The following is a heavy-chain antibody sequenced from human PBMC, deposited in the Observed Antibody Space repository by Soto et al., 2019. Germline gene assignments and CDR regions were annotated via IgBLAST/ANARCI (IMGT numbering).Heavy chain of an antibody. Sequence: QVQLVQSGAEVKKPGASVKVSCKASGYTFTSYGISWVRQAPGQGLEWMGWISAYNGNTNYAQKLQGRVTMTTDTATSTAYMELRSLRSDDTAVYYCARDPPPDLILTGYYTGFDPWGQGTLVTVSS. V-gene: IGHV1-18*01. CDR2: ISAYNGNT. CDR1: GYTFTSYG. D-gene: IGHD3-9*01. CDR3: ARDPPPDLILTGYYTGFDP. J-gene: IGHJ5*02.